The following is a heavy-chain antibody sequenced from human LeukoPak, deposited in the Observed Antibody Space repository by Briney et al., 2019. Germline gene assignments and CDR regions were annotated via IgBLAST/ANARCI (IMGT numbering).Heavy chain of an antibody. Sequence: SVKVSCKASGGTFSSYAISWVRQAPGQGLEWMGGIIPIFGTADYAQKFQGRVTITADESTSTAYMELSSLRSEDTAVYYCARDPRYGGYDLDYWGQGTLVTVSS. D-gene: IGHD5-12*01. V-gene: IGHV1-69*13. CDR1: GGTFSSYA. CDR3: ARDPRYGGYDLDY. J-gene: IGHJ4*02. CDR2: IIPIFGTA.